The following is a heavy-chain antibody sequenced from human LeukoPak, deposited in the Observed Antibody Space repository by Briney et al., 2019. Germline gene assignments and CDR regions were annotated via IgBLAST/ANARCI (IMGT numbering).Heavy chain of an antibody. Sequence: PGGSLRLSCAASGFTFSNNWMHWVRQAPGKGLVWVSRINPDGRRADYADSVKGRFTISRDNAKNTLDLQMNSLRAEDTAVYYCAREVEEVPTAVGFYYYYFLDVWGKGTTVTVSS. CDR3: AREVEEVPTAVGFYYYYFLDV. V-gene: IGHV3-74*01. D-gene: IGHD2-21*02. J-gene: IGHJ6*03. CDR1: GFTFSNNW. CDR2: INPDGRRA.